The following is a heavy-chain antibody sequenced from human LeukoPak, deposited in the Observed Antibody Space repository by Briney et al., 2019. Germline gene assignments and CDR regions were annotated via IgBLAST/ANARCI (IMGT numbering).Heavy chain of an antibody. V-gene: IGHV3-23*01. CDR2: ISGSGGST. D-gene: IGHD3-22*01. CDR1: GFTFSSYA. J-gene: IGHJ4*02. CDR3: ARGRYYDNSVYYYFDY. Sequence: GGSLRLSCAASGFTFSSYAMSWVRQAPGMGLAWVSAISGSGGSTYYADSVKGRFTISRDTSKNTLYQQMNSLRAEDTAVYYCARGRYYDNSVYYYFDYWGQGTLVTVSS.